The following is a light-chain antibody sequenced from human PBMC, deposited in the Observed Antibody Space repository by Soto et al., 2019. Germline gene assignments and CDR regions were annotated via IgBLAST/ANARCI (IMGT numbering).Light chain of an antibody. CDR1: QSVGNN. Sequence: EIVVTQSPATLSVSPGERATLSCRASQSVGNNFAWYQQKPGQAPRLLIFATSTRATGVPARFSGSGSGTEFPLTIRSLQSDDFSVYSYQPYGVWPLTFRGGAKVEIE. CDR2: ATS. CDR3: QPYGVWPLT. J-gene: IGKJ4*01. V-gene: IGKV3-15*01.